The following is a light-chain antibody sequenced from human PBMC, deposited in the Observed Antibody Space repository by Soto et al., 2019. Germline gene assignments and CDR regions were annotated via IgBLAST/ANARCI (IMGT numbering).Light chain of an antibody. CDR3: QVYTNWPPERT. CDR2: DAS. J-gene: IGKJ1*01. V-gene: IGKV3-15*01. Sequence: EVVVTQSPATLSVSPGERATLSCRASHNINSNLAWYQQKPGQAPRLLIYDASTRATGIPARFSGSGSGTEFTLTISSLQSEDFAVYYCQVYTNWPPERTFGQGTKVEVK. CDR1: HNINSN.